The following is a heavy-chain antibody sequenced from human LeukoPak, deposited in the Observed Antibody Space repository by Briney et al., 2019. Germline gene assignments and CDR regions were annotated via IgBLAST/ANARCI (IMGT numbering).Heavy chain of an antibody. J-gene: IGHJ4*02. Sequence: GGPLRLSCAASGFTFSSYEMNWVRQAPGKGLEWVSYISSSGSSIYYADSVKGRFTISRDNAKNSLYLQMNSLRAEDTAVYYCASVYYYNSGSYYYWGQGTLVTVSS. CDR1: GFTFSSYE. D-gene: IGHD3-10*01. CDR2: ISSSGSSI. CDR3: ASVYYYNSGSYYY. V-gene: IGHV3-48*03.